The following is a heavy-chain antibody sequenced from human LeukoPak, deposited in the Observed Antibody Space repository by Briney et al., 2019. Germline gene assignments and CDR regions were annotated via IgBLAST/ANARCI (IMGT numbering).Heavy chain of an antibody. J-gene: IGHJ3*02. Sequence: PGGSLRLSCAASGFTFSSYWMSWVRQAPGKGLEWVANIKQDGSEKYYVDSVKGRFTISRDNAKNSLYLQMNSLRAEDTAVYYCARVRSSWSTDAFDIWGQGTMVTVSS. CDR1: GFTFSSYW. D-gene: IGHD6-13*01. V-gene: IGHV3-7*01. CDR2: IKQDGSEK. CDR3: ARVRSSWSTDAFDI.